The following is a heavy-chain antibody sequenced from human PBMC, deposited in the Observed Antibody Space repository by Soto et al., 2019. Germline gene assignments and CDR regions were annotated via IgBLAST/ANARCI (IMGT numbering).Heavy chain of an antibody. J-gene: IGHJ3*02. D-gene: IGHD1-26*01. V-gene: IGHV3-23*01. CDR2: ITASGGNT. CDR3: SKPISTGGGAFDI. CDR1: GFTFSSYT. Sequence: GGSLRLSCGASGFTFSSYTMRWARQAPGKGLEWVSSITASGGNTFYADSVKGRFTISRDNSKNTLYLQLNSLRAEDTAMYHCSKPISTGGGAFDIWGQGTMVTVSS.